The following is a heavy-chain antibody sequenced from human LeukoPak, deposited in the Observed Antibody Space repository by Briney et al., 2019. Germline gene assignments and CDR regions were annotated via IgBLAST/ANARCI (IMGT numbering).Heavy chain of an antibody. D-gene: IGHD6-19*01. J-gene: IGHJ5*02. V-gene: IGHV3-30*03. Sequence: GGSLRLSCAASGFTFSSSGMHWVRQAPGKGLEWVAVISSDGSNKYYADSVKGRFTISRDDSRNTLYLQMNSLRAEDTAVYYCARGGRKAVAGTPNWFDPWGQGTLVTVSS. CDR2: ISSDGSNK. CDR3: ARGGRKAVAGTPNWFDP. CDR1: GFTFSSSG.